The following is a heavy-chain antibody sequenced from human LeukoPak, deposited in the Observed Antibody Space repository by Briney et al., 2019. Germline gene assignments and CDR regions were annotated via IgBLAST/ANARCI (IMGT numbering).Heavy chain of an antibody. D-gene: IGHD5-12*01. CDR2: IYYSDT. CDR3: ASHSGGYAY. V-gene: IGHV4-30-4*07. CDR1: GGSISSGGYS. J-gene: IGHJ4*02. Sequence: SQTLSLTCAVSGGSISSGGYSWSWIRQPPGKGLEWIGYIYYSDTYYNPSLKSRVTISADTSKNQFSLRLNSVTAADAAVYYCASHSGGYAYWGQGTLVTVSS.